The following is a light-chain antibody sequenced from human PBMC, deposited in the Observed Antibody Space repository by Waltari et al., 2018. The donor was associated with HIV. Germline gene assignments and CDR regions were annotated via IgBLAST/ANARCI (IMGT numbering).Light chain of an antibody. Sequence: QSALTQPASVSGSPGQSITISCTGTSSDVGSYKLVSWYQQHPGKAPKLMIYEVSKRPSGVSNRFSGSKSGNTASLTISGLQAEDEADYYCCSYAGSSTVLFGGGTKLTVL. CDR2: EVS. V-gene: IGLV2-23*02. CDR3: CSYAGSSTVL. J-gene: IGLJ2*01. CDR1: SSDVGSYKL.